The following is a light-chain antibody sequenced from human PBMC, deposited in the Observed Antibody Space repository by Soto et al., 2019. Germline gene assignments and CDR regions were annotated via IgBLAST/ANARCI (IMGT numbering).Light chain of an antibody. CDR3: GTWDNSLSAV. J-gene: IGLJ2*01. Sequence: QSVLTQPPSVSAAPGQKVTISCSGSSSNIGSNYVSWYQQLPGTAPKLLIYDNGTRPSGIPDRFSGSQSGTSATLGITGLQTGDEADYYCGTWDNSLSAVFGGGTKLTVL. V-gene: IGLV1-51*01. CDR2: DNG. CDR1: SSNIGSNY.